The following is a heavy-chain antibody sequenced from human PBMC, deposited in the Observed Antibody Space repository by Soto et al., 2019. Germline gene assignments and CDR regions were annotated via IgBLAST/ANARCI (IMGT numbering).Heavy chain of an antibody. V-gene: IGHV1-3*01. D-gene: IGHD2-2*01. CDR2: INAGNGNT. Sequence: ASVKVSCKASGYTFTSYAMHWVRQAPGQRLEWMGWINAGNGNTKYSQKFQGRVTITRDTSASTAYMELSSLRSEDTAVYYCALGGHQLLPFDYWGQGTLVTVSS. J-gene: IGHJ4*02. CDR3: ALGGHQLLPFDY. CDR1: GYTFTSYA.